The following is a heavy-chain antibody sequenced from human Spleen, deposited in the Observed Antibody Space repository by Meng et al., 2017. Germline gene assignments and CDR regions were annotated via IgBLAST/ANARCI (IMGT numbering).Heavy chain of an antibody. CDR3: ASEYSSDWARGAFDI. CDR2: INPKSGDT. Sequence: ASVKVSCKASGYTFPDYWLHWVRRAPGQGLEWMGRINPKSGDTHYAQRFQGRVTMTGDTSISTAYMELSGLRSEDTAVYYCASEYSSDWARGAFDIWGQGTMVTVSS. V-gene: IGHV1-2*06. J-gene: IGHJ3*02. D-gene: IGHD6-19*01. CDR1: GYTFPDYW.